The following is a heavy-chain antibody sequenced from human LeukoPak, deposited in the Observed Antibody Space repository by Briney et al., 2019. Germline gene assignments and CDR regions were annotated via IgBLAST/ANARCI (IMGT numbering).Heavy chain of an antibody. CDR3: AKGTGDYFDY. V-gene: IGHV3-23*01. Sequence: GGSLRLSCAASGLTFSSYAMSWVRQAPGKGLEWVSSITGSGGSTYYADSVKGRLTISRDNSKNTLYLQMNSLRAEDTAVYYCAKGTGDYFDYWGQGTLVTVSS. CDR2: ITGSGGST. J-gene: IGHJ4*02. CDR1: GLTFSSYA. D-gene: IGHD3/OR15-3a*01.